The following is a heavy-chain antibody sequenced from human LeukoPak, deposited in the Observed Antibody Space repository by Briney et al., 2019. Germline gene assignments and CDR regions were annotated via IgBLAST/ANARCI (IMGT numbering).Heavy chain of an antibody. D-gene: IGHD2-15*01. CDR3: ARARQVVRYGMDV. CDR1: GGSISSVGYY. CDR2: IYYSGSA. Sequence: SQTLSLTCTVSGGSISSVGYYWSWIRQHPGKGLEWIGYIYYSGSAYYNPSLKSRVTISVDTSENQFSLKLNSVAAADTAVYYCARARQVVRYGMDVWGQGTTVTVSS. J-gene: IGHJ6*02. V-gene: IGHV4-31*03.